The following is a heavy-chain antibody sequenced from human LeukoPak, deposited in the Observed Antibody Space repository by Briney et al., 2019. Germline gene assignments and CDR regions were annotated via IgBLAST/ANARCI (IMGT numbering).Heavy chain of an antibody. CDR2: ISGSGGST. J-gene: IGHJ4*02. V-gene: IGHV3-23*01. D-gene: IGHD3-9*01. CDR3: AKDLPPYYDILTGS. CDR1: GFAFSTYT. Sequence: GGSLRLSCAASGFAFSTYTMSWVRQAPGKGLEWVSAISGSGGSTYYADSVKGRFTISRDNSKNTLYLQMNSLRAEDTAVYYCAKDLPPYYDILTGSWGQGTLVTVSS.